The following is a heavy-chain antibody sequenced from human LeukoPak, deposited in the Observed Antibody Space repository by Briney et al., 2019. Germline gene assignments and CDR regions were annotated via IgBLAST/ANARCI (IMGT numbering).Heavy chain of an antibody. Sequence: SETLSLTCTVSGGSISSSSYYWGWIRQPPGKGLEWIGSIYYSGSTYYNPSLKSRVTMSVDTSKNQFSLKLSSVTAADTAVYYCARHSPQFYLDYYYMDVWGKGTRSPSP. CDR1: GGSISSSSYY. V-gene: IGHV4-39*01. J-gene: IGHJ6*03. CDR3: ARHSPQFYLDYYYMDV. CDR2: IYYSGST. D-gene: IGHD5-24*01.